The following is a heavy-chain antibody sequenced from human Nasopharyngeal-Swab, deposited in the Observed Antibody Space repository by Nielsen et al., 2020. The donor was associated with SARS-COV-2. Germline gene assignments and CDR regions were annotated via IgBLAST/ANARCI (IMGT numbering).Heavy chain of an antibody. CDR3: ARGYCSSGSCYAKHYGMDV. CDR2: ISSSSSDI. V-gene: IGHV3-21*01. Sequence: LKISCVDSGFRDYSMNWVRQAPGKGLEWVSSISSSSSDIYYADSVKGRFTISRDSAKNSLYLQMNNLRAEDTAVYYCARGYCSSGSCYAKHYGMDVWDQGTTVTVSS. D-gene: IGHD2-15*01. CDR1: GFRDYS. J-gene: IGHJ6*02.